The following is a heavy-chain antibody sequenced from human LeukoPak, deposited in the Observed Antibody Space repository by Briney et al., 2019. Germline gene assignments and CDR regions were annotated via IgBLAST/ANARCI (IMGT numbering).Heavy chain of an antibody. V-gene: IGHV4-30-2*01. Sequence: SETLSLTCAVSGGSIINGDYSWSWIRQPPGKGLEWIGYIYHSGSTYYNPSLKSRVTISVDRSKNQFSLKLSSVTAADTAVYYCTRDLYYYDSSGYFDAFDIWGQGTMVTVSS. CDR1: GGSIINGDYS. CDR3: TRDLYYYDSSGYFDAFDI. J-gene: IGHJ3*02. D-gene: IGHD3-22*01. CDR2: IYHSGST.